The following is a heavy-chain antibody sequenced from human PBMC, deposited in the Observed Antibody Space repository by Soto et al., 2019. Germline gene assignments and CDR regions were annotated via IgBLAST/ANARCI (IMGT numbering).Heavy chain of an antibody. J-gene: IGHJ4*02. Sequence: SETLSLTCTVSSSSINRRYYWGWIRQTPGKGLEWIASIYHSGSTHYNPSLKSRATISVDTSNNQFSLRLSSVTAADTAVYYCARNTSGRNSDYWGQGTQVTVSS. D-gene: IGHD6-19*01. V-gene: IGHV4-38-2*02. CDR2: IYHSGST. CDR1: SSSINRRYY. CDR3: ARNTSGRNSDY.